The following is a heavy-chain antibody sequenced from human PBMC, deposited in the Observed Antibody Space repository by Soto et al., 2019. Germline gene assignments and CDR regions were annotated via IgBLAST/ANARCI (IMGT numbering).Heavy chain of an antibody. CDR2: IIPILGTA. V-gene: IGHV1-69*01. CDR1: GGTFSSYA. CDR3: ARDGYSYGSYYYYYGMDV. J-gene: IGHJ6*02. Sequence: QVQLVQSGAEVKKPGSSVKVSCKASGGTFSSYAISWVRQAPGQGLEWMGGIIPILGTANYAQKFQGRVTITADESTSTAYMELSSLRSEDTAVYYCARDGYSYGSYYYYYGMDVWGQGTTVTVSS. D-gene: IGHD5-18*01.